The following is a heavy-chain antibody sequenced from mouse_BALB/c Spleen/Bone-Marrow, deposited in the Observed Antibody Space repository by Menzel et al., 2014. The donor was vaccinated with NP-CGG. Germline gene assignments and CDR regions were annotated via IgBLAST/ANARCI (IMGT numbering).Heavy chain of an antibody. CDR2: IDPANGNT. CDR3: ARWGKLGRGYFDV. Sequence: LSCTASGFNIKDTYMHWVKQRPDQGLEWIGRIDPANGNTKYNPKFQGKATITADTSSNTAYLQLSSLTSEDTAVYYCARWGKLGRGYFDVWGAGTTVTVSS. J-gene: IGHJ1*01. D-gene: IGHD4-1*01. CDR1: GFNIKDTY. V-gene: IGHV14-3*02.